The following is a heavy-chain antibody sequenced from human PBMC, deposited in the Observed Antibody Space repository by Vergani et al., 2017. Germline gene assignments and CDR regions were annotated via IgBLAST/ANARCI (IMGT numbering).Heavy chain of an antibody. J-gene: IGHJ4*02. CDR2: ISGSGGST. CDR3: ADYDSSGYYYDD. CDR1: GFTFSSYA. V-gene: IGHV3-23*04. D-gene: IGHD3-22*01. Sequence: EVQLVESGGGVVQPGRSLRLSCAASGFTFSSYAMSWVRQAPGKGLEWVSAISGSGGSTYYADSVKGRFTISRDKSKNTLYLQMNSLRAEDTAVYYCADYDSSGYYYDDWGQGTLVTVSS.